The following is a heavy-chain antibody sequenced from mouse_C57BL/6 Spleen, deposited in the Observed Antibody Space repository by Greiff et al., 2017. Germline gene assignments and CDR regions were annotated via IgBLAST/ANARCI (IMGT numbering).Heavy chain of an antibody. V-gene: IGHV1-78*01. J-gene: IGHJ1*03. Sequence: QVQLQQSDAELVKPGASVKISCKASGYTFTDHTIHWMKQRPEQGLAWIGYIYPRDGCTKYNEKVKGKATLTADKSSSTASMQLNSLTSEDSAVYCCASPPHYYGSYWYFDVWGTGTTVTVSS. CDR2: IYPRDGCT. D-gene: IGHD1-1*01. CDR1: GYTFTDHT. CDR3: ASPPHYYGSYWYFDV.